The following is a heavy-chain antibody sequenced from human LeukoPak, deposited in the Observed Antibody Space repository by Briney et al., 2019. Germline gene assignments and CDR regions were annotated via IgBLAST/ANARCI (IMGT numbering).Heavy chain of an antibody. Sequence: PGASLRLSCAASGFTFSSYAMSWVRQAPGKGLEWVSAISGSGGSTYYADSVKGRFTISRDNSKNTLYLQMNSLRAEDTAVYYCASVDVVVPADEESNYYYYGMDVWGKGTTVTVSS. CDR2: ISGSGGST. V-gene: IGHV3-23*01. CDR3: ASVDVVVPADEESNYYYYGMDV. CDR1: GFTFSSYA. J-gene: IGHJ6*04. D-gene: IGHD2-2*01.